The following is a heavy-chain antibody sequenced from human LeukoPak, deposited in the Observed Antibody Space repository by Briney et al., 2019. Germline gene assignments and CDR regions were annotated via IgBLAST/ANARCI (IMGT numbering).Heavy chain of an antibody. CDR3: ARHSPLYDSSGYGPNFDY. D-gene: IGHD3-22*01. CDR2: INHSGST. J-gene: IGHJ4*02. Sequence: SETLSLTCTVSGGSISSNRYNWAWIRQPPGKGLEWIGEINHSGSTNYNPSLKSRVTISVDTSKNQFSLKLSSVTAADTAVYYCARHSPLYDSSGYGPNFDYWGQGTLVTVSS. CDR1: GGSISSNRYN. V-gene: IGHV4-39*01.